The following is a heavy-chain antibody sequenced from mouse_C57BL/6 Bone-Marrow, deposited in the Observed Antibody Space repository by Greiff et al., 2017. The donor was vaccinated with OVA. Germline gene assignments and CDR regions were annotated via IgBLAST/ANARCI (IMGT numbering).Heavy chain of an antibody. J-gene: IGHJ2*01. D-gene: IGHD4-1*01. V-gene: IGHV1-66*01. Sequence: QVQLQQSGPELVKPGASVKISCKASGYSFTSYYIHWVKQRPGQGLEWIGWIYPGSGKTKYNEKFKGKATLTADTSSSTAYMQLSSLTSEDSAVYYCARGTGTYFDYWGQGTTLTVSS. CDR2: IYPGSGKT. CDR1: GYSFTSYY. CDR3: ARGTGTYFDY.